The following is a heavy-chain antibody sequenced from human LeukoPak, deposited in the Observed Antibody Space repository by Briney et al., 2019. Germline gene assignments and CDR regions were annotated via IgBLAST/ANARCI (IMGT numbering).Heavy chain of an antibody. CDR1: GFTFSSYS. V-gene: IGHV3-48*01. CDR2: ISSSSSTI. D-gene: IGHD3-16*02. CDR3: ARDGSGGVIANIGGFDP. J-gene: IGHJ5*02. Sequence: GGSLRLSCAASGFTFSSYSMNWVRQAPGKGLEWVSYISSSSSTIYYADSVKGRFTISRDNAKNSLYLQMNSLRAEDTAVYYCARDGSGGVIANIGGFDPWGQGTLVTVFS.